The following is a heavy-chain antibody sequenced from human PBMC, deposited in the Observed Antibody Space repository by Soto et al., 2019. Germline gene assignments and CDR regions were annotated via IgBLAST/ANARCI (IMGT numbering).Heavy chain of an antibody. J-gene: IGHJ4*02. CDR2: IWSRGNTE. Sequence: GGSRRLSCAAAGFTFSTYGMHCVRQTPGKGLEWVALIWSRGNTERHEDSVKGRFTISRDNSRNTLYLQMDSLRAEDTAVYYCASEFDGSSRYFDYWGQGTLVTVSS. CDR3: ASEFDGSSRYFDY. CDR1: GFTFSTYG. D-gene: IGHD2-2*03. V-gene: IGHV3-33*01.